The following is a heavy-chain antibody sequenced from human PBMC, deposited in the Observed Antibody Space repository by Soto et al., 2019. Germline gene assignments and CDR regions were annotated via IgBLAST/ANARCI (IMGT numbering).Heavy chain of an antibody. CDR1: GFMFSSSA. Sequence: GGSLRLSCAASGFMFSSSAMSWVRQAPGKGLEWVSTISNSGDVTYYADSVKGRFTISRDNSKNTVYLQMNSLGADDTAVYYCAKAPNGRYESGYFDYWGQGTLVTVSS. J-gene: IGHJ4*02. CDR2: ISNSGDVT. CDR3: AKAPNGRYESGYFDY. V-gene: IGHV3-23*01. D-gene: IGHD1-26*01.